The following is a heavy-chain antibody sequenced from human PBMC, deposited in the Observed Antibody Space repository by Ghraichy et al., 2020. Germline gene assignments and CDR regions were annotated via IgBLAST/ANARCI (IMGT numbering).Heavy chain of an antibody. D-gene: IGHD6-19*01. V-gene: IGHV3-43*01. CDR2: ISWDGGIT. CDR3: AKDRSGWYSLDY. CDR1: GFTFDDYT. Sequence: GGSLRLSCAASGFTFDDYTMHWVRQAPGKGLEWVSLISWDGGITYYADSVKGRFTISRDNSKNSLYLQMNSLRTEDTALYYCAKDRSGWYSLDYWGQGTLVTVSS. J-gene: IGHJ4*02.